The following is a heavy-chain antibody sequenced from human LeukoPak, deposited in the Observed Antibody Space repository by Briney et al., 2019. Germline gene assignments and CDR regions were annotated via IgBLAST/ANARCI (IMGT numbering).Heavy chain of an antibody. Sequence: PSETLSLTRTVSGGSISSYYWSWIRQPPGKGLEWIGYIYYSGSTNYNPSLKSRVTISVDTSKNQFSLKLSSVTAADTAVYYCAREVRDCSSTSCDMRASFDIWGQGTMVTVSS. D-gene: IGHD2-2*02. CDR3: AREVRDCSSTSCDMRASFDI. CDR2: IYYSGST. CDR1: GGSISSYY. V-gene: IGHV4-59*01. J-gene: IGHJ3*02.